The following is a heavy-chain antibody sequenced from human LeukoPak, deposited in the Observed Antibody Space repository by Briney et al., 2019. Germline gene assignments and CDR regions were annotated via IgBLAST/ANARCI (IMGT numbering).Heavy chain of an antibody. Sequence: GGSLRLSCAASGLTFSNYEMNWVRQAPGKGLEWLSYISSSSNMIFYAESVKGRFTISRDNARNSLYLQMNSLGAEDTAIYYCATASGGWYRYYFDSWGQGILVTVSS. CDR2: ISSSSNMI. J-gene: IGHJ4*02. CDR1: GLTFSNYE. CDR3: ATASGGWYRYYFDS. V-gene: IGHV3-48*03. D-gene: IGHD6-13*01.